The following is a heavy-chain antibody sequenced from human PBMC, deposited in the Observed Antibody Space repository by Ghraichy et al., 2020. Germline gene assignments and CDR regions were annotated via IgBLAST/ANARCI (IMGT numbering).Heavy chain of an antibody. CDR2: ISSSGGST. CDR3: VKDLYRGDSASWYYFDY. Sequence: GGSLRLSCSASGFTLSSYAMHWVRQAPGKGLEYISGISSSGGSTYYADSVKGRFTISRDDAKSTVYLQMSSLRAEDTAVYYCVKDLYRGDSASWYYFDYWGLGTLVTVSS. J-gene: IGHJ4*02. V-gene: IGHV3-64D*06. CDR1: GFTLSSYA. D-gene: IGHD6-13*01.